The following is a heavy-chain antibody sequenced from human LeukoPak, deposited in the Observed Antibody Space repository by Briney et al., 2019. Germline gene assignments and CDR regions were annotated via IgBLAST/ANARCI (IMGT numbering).Heavy chain of an antibody. D-gene: IGHD1-26*01. CDR1: GGFISSNSYY. CDR3: AREARGTYTIDY. V-gene: IGHV4-39*01. CDR2: TFHSGST. Sequence: SETLSLTCTVSGGFISSNSYYWGWIRQPPGKGLEWIGSTFHSGSTYYNPSLKSRVTISVDTSKNQFSLRLSSVTAEDTAVYFCAREARGTYTIDYWGQGTLVTVSS. J-gene: IGHJ4*02.